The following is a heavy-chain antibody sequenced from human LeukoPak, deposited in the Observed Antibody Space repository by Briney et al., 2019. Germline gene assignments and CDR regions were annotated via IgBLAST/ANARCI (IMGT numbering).Heavy chain of an antibody. CDR3: ARGFFQSSGSPRRLDF. V-gene: IGHV4-30-2*01. CDR2: IYHSGST. CDR1: GGAMSRGVDY. Sequence: TLYVTCNRTGGAMSRGVDYWSCIRHPTGKGLEWIGYIYHSGSTYYNPSLRSRVTLSLDKSKNQFSLKLSSVTAADTAVYYCARGFFQSSGSPRRLDFWGQGILVTVSS. J-gene: IGHJ4*02. D-gene: IGHD3-10*01.